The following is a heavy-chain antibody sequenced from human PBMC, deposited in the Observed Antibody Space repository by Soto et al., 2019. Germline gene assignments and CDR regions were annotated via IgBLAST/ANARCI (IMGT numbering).Heavy chain of an antibody. CDR2: INHSGST. CDR3: ARGTYDILTDNAFDI. CDR1: GGSFSGYY. V-gene: IGHV4-34*01. D-gene: IGHD3-9*01. J-gene: IGHJ3*02. Sequence: PSETLSLTCAVYGGSFSGYYWTWIRQPPGTGLEWIGEINHSGSTNYNPSLKSRVTISVDTSKNQFSLKLTSVTAADTAVYYCARGTYDILTDNAFDIWGQGTMVTVSS.